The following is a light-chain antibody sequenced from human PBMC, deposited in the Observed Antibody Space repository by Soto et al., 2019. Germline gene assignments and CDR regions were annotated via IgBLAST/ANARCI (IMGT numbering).Light chain of an antibody. CDR1: QILVHTDGKPY. J-gene: IGKJ4*01. CDR3: MQATRCPFT. CDR2: KIS. Sequence: DIVLTQTPLSSPVTLGQPASISCTSSQILVHTDGKPYLSWLQQRPGQPPRLLIYKISDRLSGVPDRFTGSGAGTDFTLKISRVEAEDVGTYYCMQATRCPFTFGGGTKVEIK. V-gene: IGKV2-24*01.